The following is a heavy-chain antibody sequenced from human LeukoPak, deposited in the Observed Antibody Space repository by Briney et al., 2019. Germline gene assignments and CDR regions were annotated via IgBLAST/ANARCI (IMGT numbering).Heavy chain of an antibody. CDR1: DFTFSSHG. CDR3: AKAGRGGAITMVRGVKGDYYYMDV. D-gene: IGHD3-10*01. V-gene: IGHV3-23*01. Sequence: GGSLRLSCEGSDFTFSSHGMTWVRQAPGKGLEWVASINGNGLSTYYADSVKGRFTISRDSSKNTLYLQMNRMRVQDKPVYYCAKAGRGGAITMVRGVKGDYYYMDVWGKGTTVTISS. J-gene: IGHJ6*03. CDR2: INGNGLST.